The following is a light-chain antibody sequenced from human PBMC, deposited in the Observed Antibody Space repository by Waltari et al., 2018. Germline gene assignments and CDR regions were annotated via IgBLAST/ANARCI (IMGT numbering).Light chain of an antibody. Sequence: NFMLTQPHSVPESPGKTVTISCTRNSGSLASNPVRLYQQRPGSAPTTVIYEDNQRPSGVPDRFSGPIDSSSNSASLTISGLKTEDEADYYCQSYDSSEHYVVGSGTKVTVL. V-gene: IGLV6-57*04. CDR2: EDN. CDR1: SGSLASNP. J-gene: IGLJ1*01. CDR3: QSYDSSEHYV.